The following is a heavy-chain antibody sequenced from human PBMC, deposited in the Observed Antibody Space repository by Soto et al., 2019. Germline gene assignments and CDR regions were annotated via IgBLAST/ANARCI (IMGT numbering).Heavy chain of an antibody. V-gene: IGHV1-8*01. D-gene: IGHD3-3*01. CDR1: GYTFTSYD. J-gene: IGHJ5*02. CDR3: ARTYYDFWSGYSGFDP. Sequence: ASVKVSCKASGYTFTSYDINWVRQATGQGLEWMGWMNPNSGNTGYAQKFQGRVTMTRNTSISTAYMELSSLRSEDTAVYYCARTYYDFWSGYSGFDPWGQGTLVTVSS. CDR2: MNPNSGNT.